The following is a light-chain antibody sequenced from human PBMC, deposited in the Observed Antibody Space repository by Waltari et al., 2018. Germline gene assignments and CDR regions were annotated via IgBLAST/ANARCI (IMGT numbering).Light chain of an antibody. V-gene: IGKV3-15*01. Sequence: EIVSTQSPATLSVSPEERATLSCRASQSVSSNLAWYQQNRGQSPRLLIYGALTRATGIPARFSVSGSGTEFTLTISSMQSEDFAVYYCQQYNNWPAWTFGQGTKVEI. J-gene: IGKJ1*01. CDR1: QSVSSN. CDR3: QQYNNWPAWT. CDR2: GAL.